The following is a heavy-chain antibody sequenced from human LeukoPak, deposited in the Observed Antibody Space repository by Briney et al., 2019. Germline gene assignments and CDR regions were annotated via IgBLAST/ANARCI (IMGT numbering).Heavy chain of an antibody. J-gene: IGHJ4*02. V-gene: IGHV4-59*01. CDR2: IYYSGNT. Sequence: KPSGTLSLTCGVSGGSIRSYYWNWIRQPPGKGLEWIGYIYYSGNTNYNPSLKSRVTISVDTSKNQFSLKLSSVTAADTAVYYCATDNSYGSGSYYTWGQGTLVTVSS. D-gene: IGHD3-10*01. CDR3: ATDNSYGSGSYYT. CDR1: GGSIRSYY.